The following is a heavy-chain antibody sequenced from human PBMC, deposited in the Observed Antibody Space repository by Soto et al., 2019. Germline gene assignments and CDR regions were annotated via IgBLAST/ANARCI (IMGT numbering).Heavy chain of an antibody. J-gene: IGHJ4*02. Sequence: QVQLAESGGGVVRPGGSLRLSCAASGFTFSDYGIDWIRQAPGKGLEWVAVISHEGSVQYYADSVKGRFTVSRDNSKNILYLQMNSLRPEDTAMYYCAKEGSPKVSRWDDYWGQGTLVTVSS. D-gene: IGHD1-26*01. CDR1: GFTFSDYG. CDR3: AKEGSPKVSRWDDY. CDR2: ISHEGSVQ. V-gene: IGHV3-30*18.